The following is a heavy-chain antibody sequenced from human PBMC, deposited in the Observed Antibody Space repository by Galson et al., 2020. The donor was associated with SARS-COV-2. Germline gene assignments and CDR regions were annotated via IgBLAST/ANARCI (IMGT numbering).Heavy chain of an antibody. Sequence: GESLKISCAASGFTFSNYAMTWVRQAPGKGLEWISTMGGSDSERYYADSVKGRFTISRDNSKNTLYLQMNSLRAEDTAEHYCAKDHFNGNGGYDAFDLGGQGTKVTVSA. V-gene: IGHV3-23*01. CDR1: GFTFSNYA. CDR2: MGGSDSER. CDR3: AKDHFNGNGGYDAFDL. J-gene: IGHJ3*01. D-gene: IGHD2-8*01.